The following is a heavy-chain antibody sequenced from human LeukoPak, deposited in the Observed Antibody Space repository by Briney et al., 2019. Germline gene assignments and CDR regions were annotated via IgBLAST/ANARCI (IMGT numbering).Heavy chain of an antibody. D-gene: IGHD6-13*01. V-gene: IGHV3-48*02. CDR2: ISRSSSTI. J-gene: IGHJ4*02. CDR3: ARDKSSPYQFYY. Sequence: GGSLRLSCPASGFTFNSYNMNWVRQAPGKGLEWVSYISRSSSTIYYADSVKGRFTISRDNAKNSLYLQMNSLRDEDTAVDYCARDKSSPYQFYYWGQGTLVTVSS. CDR1: GFTFNSYN.